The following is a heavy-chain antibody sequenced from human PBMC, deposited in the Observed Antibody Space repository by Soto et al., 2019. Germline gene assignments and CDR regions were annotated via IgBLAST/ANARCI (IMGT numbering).Heavy chain of an antibody. J-gene: IGHJ4*02. CDR2: ISWNGGIL. V-gene: IGHV3-9*01. CDR1: GFTFDDYG. CDR3: AKDVVTGEGYNRFDH. Sequence: PGGSLRLSCAASGFTFDDYGMVWVRQAPGKGLEWVSGISWNGGILDYADSVKGRFTISRDNAKNSLYLQMTSLRPEDTALYYCAKDVVTGEGYNRFDHWGRGTLVTVSS. D-gene: IGHD1-20*01.